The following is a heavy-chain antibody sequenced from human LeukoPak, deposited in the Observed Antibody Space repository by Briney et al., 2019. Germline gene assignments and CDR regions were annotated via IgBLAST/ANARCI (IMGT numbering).Heavy chain of an antibody. V-gene: IGHV1-69*05. CDR1: GGTFSSYA. D-gene: IGHD3-22*01. Sequence: SVKVSCKASGGTFSSYAISWVRQAPGQGLEWMGGIIPIFGTANYAQKFQGRVTITTDESTSTAYMELSSLRSENTAVYYCATTFYDSSGYYLSYFDYWGQGTLVTVSS. CDR2: IIPIFGTA. CDR3: ATTFYDSSGYYLSYFDY. J-gene: IGHJ4*02.